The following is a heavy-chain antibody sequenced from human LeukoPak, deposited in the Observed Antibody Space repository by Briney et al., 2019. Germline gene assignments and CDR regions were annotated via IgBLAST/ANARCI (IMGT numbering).Heavy chain of an antibody. D-gene: IGHD3-16*02. V-gene: IGHV4-38-2*02. J-gene: IGHJ4*02. CDR2: IYHSGST. CDR3: ARVGNYNYVWGSYRLLDY. Sequence: KASETLSLTCTVSGYSISSGYYWGWIRQPPGKGLEWIGSIYHSGSTYYNPSLKSRVTISVDTSKNQFSLKLSSVTAADTAVYYCARVGNYNYVWGSYRLLDYWGQGTLVTVSS. CDR1: GYSISSGYY.